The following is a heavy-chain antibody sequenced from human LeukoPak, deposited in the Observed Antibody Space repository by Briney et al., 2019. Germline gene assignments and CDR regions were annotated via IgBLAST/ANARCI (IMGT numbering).Heavy chain of an antibody. V-gene: IGHV3-53*01. CDR2: IFASGAT. CDR3: AKDQSGGYGSIDY. J-gene: IGHJ4*02. CDR1: GFTVSSNY. Sequence: GGSLRLSCAASGFTVSSNYMSWVRQAPGKGLEWVSNIFASGATYYADSVKGRFTVSRDISKDTLFLQMNSLRAEDTAVYYCAKDQSGGYGSIDYWGQGILVTVSS. D-gene: IGHD5-12*01.